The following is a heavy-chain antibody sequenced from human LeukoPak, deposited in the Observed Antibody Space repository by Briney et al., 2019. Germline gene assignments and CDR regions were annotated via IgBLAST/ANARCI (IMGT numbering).Heavy chain of an antibody. V-gene: IGHV4-4*07. Sequence: SETLSLTCTVSGCSISSYYWSWIRQSAGKGLEWIGRIYTSGSTNYNPSLESRVTMSVDTSKNQFSLKPSSVTAADTAVYYCARDPAGYRSGWSSDYWGQGTLVTVSS. CDR1: GCSISSYY. CDR2: IYTSGST. J-gene: IGHJ4*02. D-gene: IGHD6-19*01. CDR3: ARDPAGYRSGWSSDY.